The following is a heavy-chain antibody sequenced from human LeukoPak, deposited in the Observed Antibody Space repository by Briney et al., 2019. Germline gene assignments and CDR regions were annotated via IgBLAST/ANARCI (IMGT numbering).Heavy chain of an antibody. D-gene: IGHD3-3*01. J-gene: IGHJ4*02. CDR2: IYSGGST. Sequence: GGSLRLSCAASGFTVSSNYMSWVRQAPGKGLEWVSVIYSGGSTYYADSVKGRFTISRDNAKDSLYLQMNSLRAEDTAVYYCARLEWMGRMDYWGQGTLVTVSS. V-gene: IGHV3-53*01. CDR1: GFTVSSNY. CDR3: ARLEWMGRMDY.